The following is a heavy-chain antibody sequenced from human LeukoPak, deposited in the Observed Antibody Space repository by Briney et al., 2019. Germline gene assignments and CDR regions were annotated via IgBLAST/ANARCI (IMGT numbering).Heavy chain of an antibody. CDR2: IYYSGTT. D-gene: IGHD2-15*01. Sequence: SETLSLTCAVSGVSITSSSFYWVWIRQPPGKGLEWIGSIYYSGTTDYNPSLKSRVTMSVDTSNNQFSLTLTSLTAADTAVYYCARYGVVIASTFYYMDVWGKGPPSPSP. CDR3: ARYGVVIASTFYYMDV. CDR1: GVSITSSSFY. V-gene: IGHV4-39*07. J-gene: IGHJ6*03.